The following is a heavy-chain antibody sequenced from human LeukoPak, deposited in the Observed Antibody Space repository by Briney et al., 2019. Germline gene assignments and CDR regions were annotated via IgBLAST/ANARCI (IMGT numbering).Heavy chain of an antibody. D-gene: IGHD6-19*01. CDR2: IYYSGNT. CDR3: ARVRYSSGWYPFDY. CDR1: GGSISSYY. V-gene: IGHV4-59*01. J-gene: IGHJ4*02. Sequence: SETLSLTCTVSGGSISSYYWSWIRQPPGKGLEWIGYIYYSGNTNYNPSLKSRVTISVDTSKNQFSLKLSSVTAADTDVYYCARVRYSSGWYPFDYWGQGTLVTVSS.